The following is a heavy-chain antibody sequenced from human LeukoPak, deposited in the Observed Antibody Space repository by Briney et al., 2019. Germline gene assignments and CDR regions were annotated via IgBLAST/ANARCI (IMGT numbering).Heavy chain of an antibody. V-gene: IGHV4-39*01. CDR2: IYYSGST. CDR3: ARNQGVVAWRAYMDV. Sequence: SETLSLTCTVSGGPISSTNSYWGWIRQPPGKGLEWIGSIYYSGSTHYNPSLKSRVSISVDTSRSEFSLRLRSVTAGDTAIYYCARNQGVVAWRAYMDVWGKGSTVTVSS. J-gene: IGHJ6*03. D-gene: IGHD3-3*01. CDR1: GGPISSTNSY.